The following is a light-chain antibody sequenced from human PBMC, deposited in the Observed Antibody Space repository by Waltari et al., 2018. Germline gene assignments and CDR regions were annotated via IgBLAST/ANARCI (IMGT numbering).Light chain of an antibody. CDR2: GQN. CDR3: HSRDTTSTRL. J-gene: IGLJ2*01. Sequence: SSELTQDPAVSVALGQTVRITCQGDSLRRFYASWYQQRPGQAPILVLYGQNNRPSGIPDRFSCSTSGNTASLTITRAQAEDEGDYFCHSRDTTSTRLFGGGTRVTV. V-gene: IGLV3-19*01. CDR1: SLRRFY.